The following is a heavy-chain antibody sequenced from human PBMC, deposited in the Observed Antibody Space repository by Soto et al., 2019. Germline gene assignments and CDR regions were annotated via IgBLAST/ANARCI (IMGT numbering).Heavy chain of an antibody. Sequence: EVQLLESGGGLVQPGGSLRLSCAASGFTFSSYAMSWVRQAPGKGLEWVSAISGSGGSTYYADSVKGRFTISRDNSKNTLNLQMNSLRAEDTAVYYCAKDRSGENWFDPWGQGTLVTVSS. V-gene: IGHV3-23*01. CDR3: AKDRSGENWFDP. CDR1: GFTFSSYA. CDR2: ISGSGGST. J-gene: IGHJ5*02. D-gene: IGHD3-10*01.